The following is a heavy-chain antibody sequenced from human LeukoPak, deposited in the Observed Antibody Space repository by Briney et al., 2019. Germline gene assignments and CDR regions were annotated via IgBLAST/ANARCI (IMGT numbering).Heavy chain of an antibody. V-gene: IGHV4-59*05. CDR2: IYYSKNT. CDR1: GGSISSYY. CDR3: VSPRGFSYGYFDY. D-gene: IGHD5-18*01. Sequence: SETLSLTCTVSGGSISSYYWSWIRQPPGKGLGWIGSIYYSKNTYYNPSLKSRVTISADTSKNQFSLTLGSVSATDTAVYYCVSPRGFSYGYFDYWGQGTLVTVSS. J-gene: IGHJ4*02.